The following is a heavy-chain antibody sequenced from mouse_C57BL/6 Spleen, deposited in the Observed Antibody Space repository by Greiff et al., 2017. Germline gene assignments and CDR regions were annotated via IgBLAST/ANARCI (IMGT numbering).Heavy chain of an antibody. J-gene: IGHJ3*01. Sequence: QVQLQQSGAELVKPGASVKISCKASGYAFSGYWMNWVKQRPGKGLEWIGQIYPGDGDTNYNGKFKGKATLTADKSSSTAYMQLSSLTSEDSAVYCCARSAYGSSRWFADWGQGTLVTVSA. CDR2: IYPGDGDT. V-gene: IGHV1-80*01. CDR3: ARSAYGSSRWFAD. CDR1: GYAFSGYW. D-gene: IGHD1-1*01.